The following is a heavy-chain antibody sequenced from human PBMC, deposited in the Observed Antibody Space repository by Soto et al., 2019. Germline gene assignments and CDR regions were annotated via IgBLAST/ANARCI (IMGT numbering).Heavy chain of an antibody. CDR3: ARVGGYGGNSGGAIDY. CDR1: GFTFSSYA. J-gene: IGHJ4*02. D-gene: IGHD4-17*01. Sequence: QVQLVESGGGVVQPGRSLRLSCAASGFTFSSYAMHWVRQAPGKGLEWVAVISYDGSNKYYADSVKGRFTISRDNSKNTLYLQMNSLRAEDTAVYYGARVGGYGGNSGGAIDYWGQGTLVTVSS. CDR2: ISYDGSNK. V-gene: IGHV3-30-3*01.